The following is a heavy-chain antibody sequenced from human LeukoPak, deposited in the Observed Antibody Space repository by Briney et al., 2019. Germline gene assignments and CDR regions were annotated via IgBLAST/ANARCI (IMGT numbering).Heavy chain of an antibody. CDR1: GGSISSYY. V-gene: IGHV4-59*08. CDR3: ARQWLVRYPRNYYYGMDV. CDR2: IYYSGST. D-gene: IGHD6-19*01. Sequence: SETLSLTCTVSGGSISSYYWSWIRQPPGKGLEWIGYIYYSGSTNYNPSLKRRVTISVDTSKNQFSLKLSSVTAADTAVYYCARQWLVRYPRNYYYGMDVWGQGTTVTVSS. J-gene: IGHJ6*02.